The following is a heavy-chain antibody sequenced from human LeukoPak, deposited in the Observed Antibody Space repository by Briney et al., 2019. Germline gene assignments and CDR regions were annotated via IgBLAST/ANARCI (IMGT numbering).Heavy chain of an antibody. D-gene: IGHD3-22*01. CDR3: AKDFPHYYESSHGMDA. Sequence: PGGSLRLSCAASGFSFGGYEMNWVRQAPGKGLGWVSYISTTGSTVYYADSVEGRFTISRDNAKNLLYLQMNSLRAEDAAVYYCAKDFPHYYESSHGMDAWRQGTTVTVSS. J-gene: IGHJ6*02. CDR2: ISTTGSTV. V-gene: IGHV3-48*03. CDR1: GFSFGGYE.